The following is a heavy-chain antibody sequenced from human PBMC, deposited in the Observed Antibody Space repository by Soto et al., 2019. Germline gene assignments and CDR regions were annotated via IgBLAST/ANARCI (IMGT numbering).Heavy chain of an antibody. CDR2: INPSSGST. Sequence: ASVKVSCKASGYTFTSYYMHWVRQAPGQGLEWMGIINPSSGSTSYAQKFQGRVTMTRDTSTSIVYMELSSLRSEDTAGYYCARDINGYNQFDYWGPGTLVTVSS. J-gene: IGHJ4*02. CDR1: GYTFTSYY. CDR3: ARDINGYNQFDY. V-gene: IGHV1-46*01. D-gene: IGHD5-12*01.